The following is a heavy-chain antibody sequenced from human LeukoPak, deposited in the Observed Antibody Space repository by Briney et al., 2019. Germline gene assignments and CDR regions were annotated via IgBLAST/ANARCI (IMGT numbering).Heavy chain of an antibody. D-gene: IGHD1-1*01. CDR2: IYTSGST. CDR3: ARDGVGGNDRTYYYMDV. Sequence: PSETLSLTCTVSGGSISSYYWSWIRQPAGKGLEWIGRIYTSGSTNYNPSLKSRVTMSVDTSKNQFSLKLSSVTAADTAVYYCARDGVGGNDRTYYYMDVWGKGTTVTVSS. CDR1: GGSISSYY. V-gene: IGHV4-4*07. J-gene: IGHJ6*03.